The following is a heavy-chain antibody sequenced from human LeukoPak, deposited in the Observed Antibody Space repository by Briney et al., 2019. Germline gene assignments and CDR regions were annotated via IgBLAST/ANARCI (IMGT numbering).Heavy chain of an antibody. Sequence: GGSLRLSCAASGFTFSSYSMNWVRQAPGKGLEWVSSISSSSSYIHYADSVKGQFTNSRDNAKNSLYLQMNSLRAEDTAVYYCAREGWLLSLDYWGQGTLVTVSS. CDR1: GFTFSSYS. CDR2: ISSSSSYI. J-gene: IGHJ4*02. V-gene: IGHV3-21*01. CDR3: AREGWLLSLDY. D-gene: IGHD5-24*01.